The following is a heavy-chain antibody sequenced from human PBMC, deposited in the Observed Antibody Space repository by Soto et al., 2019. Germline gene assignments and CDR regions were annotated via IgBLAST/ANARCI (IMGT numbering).Heavy chain of an antibody. CDR1: GFIFTNNW. D-gene: IGHD3-10*01. Sequence: EVHLVESGGGLVQPGGYLRLSCAASGFIFTNNWMAWVRQAPGKGLEWVANMNGDGSEKYYVDSVKGRFTICRDNAKNSLYLQMNSLRAEDTAVYYCAIDVNGGYFDLWGRGTLVTVSS. J-gene: IGHJ2*01. CDR2: MNGDGSEK. CDR3: AIDVNGGYFDL. V-gene: IGHV3-7*05.